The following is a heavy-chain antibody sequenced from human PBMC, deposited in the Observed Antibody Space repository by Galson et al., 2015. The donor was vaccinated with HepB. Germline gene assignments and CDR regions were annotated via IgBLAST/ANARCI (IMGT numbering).Heavy chain of an antibody. CDR3: ARLGGEYSGNYYYGLDV. J-gene: IGHJ6*02. CDR1: GFTFSSYA. Sequence: SLRLSCAASGFTFSSYAMNWVRQAPGKGLEWVAVIRFDGSSKYYADSLKGRFTISRDNSKNTLYLQMNSLRAEDTAVYYCARLGGEYSGNYYYGLDVWGQGTTVTVSS. V-gene: IGHV3-33*01. D-gene: IGHD6-6*01. CDR2: IRFDGSSK.